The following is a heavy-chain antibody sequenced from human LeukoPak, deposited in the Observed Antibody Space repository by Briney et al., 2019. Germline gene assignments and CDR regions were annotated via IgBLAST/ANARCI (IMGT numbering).Heavy chain of an antibody. CDR1: GFTFSNYA. V-gene: IGHV3-23*01. J-gene: IGHJ3*01. CDR2: ISGSGGGT. Sequence: GGALRLSCAASGFTFSNYAMSWVRQAPGKGLEWVSTISGSGGGTDYADSVTGRFTISRDNSKNTLYLQMNSLRAEDTAVYYCAQGGGLRSSAFDVWGQGPMVTVSS. CDR3: AQGGGLRSSAFDV. D-gene: IGHD4-17*01.